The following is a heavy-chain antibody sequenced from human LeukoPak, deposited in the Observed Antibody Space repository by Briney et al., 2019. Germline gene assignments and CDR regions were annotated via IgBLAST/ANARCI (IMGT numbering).Heavy chain of an antibody. V-gene: IGHV3-23*01. Sequence: GGSLRLSCAASGFXFSSYAISWVRQAPGKGLEWVSGITSGSNAYYADSVKGRFTISRDNSKNTLYLQMNSLRAEDTAVYYCAKEAAGWYYFGYWGQGTLVTVSS. J-gene: IGHJ4*02. CDR2: ITSGSNA. D-gene: IGHD6-19*01. CDR3: AKEAAGWYYFGY. CDR1: GFXFSSYA.